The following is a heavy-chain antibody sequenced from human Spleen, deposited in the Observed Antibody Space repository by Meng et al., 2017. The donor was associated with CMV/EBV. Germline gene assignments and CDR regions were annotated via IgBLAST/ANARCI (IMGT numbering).Heavy chain of an antibody. D-gene: IGHD5-18*01. CDR3: AKDRAPSTSLWYPYFDS. Sequence: GGSLRLSCAASGFTFSDYYMSWIRQAPGKGLEWVAVISYDGSNKYYADSVKGRFTISRDNAKNSLYLQMKSLRAEDTALYYCAKDRAPSTSLWYPYFDSWGQGTLVTVSS. CDR2: ISYDGSNK. CDR1: GFTFSDYY. V-gene: IGHV3-30*18. J-gene: IGHJ4*02.